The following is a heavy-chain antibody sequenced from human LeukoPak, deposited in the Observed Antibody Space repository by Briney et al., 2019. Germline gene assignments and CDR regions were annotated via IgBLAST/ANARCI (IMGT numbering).Heavy chain of an antibody. D-gene: IGHD5-12*01. V-gene: IGHV3-21*01. CDR1: GFTFSSYS. Sequence: GGSLRLSCAASGFTFSSYSMNWVRQAPGKGLEWVSSISSSSSYIYYADSVKGRFTISRDNAKNSLYLQMNSLRPEDTAVYYCAKDLDIVAASGHYYGMDVWGQGTTVTVSS. CDR2: ISSSSSYI. CDR3: AKDLDIVAASGHYYGMDV. J-gene: IGHJ6*02.